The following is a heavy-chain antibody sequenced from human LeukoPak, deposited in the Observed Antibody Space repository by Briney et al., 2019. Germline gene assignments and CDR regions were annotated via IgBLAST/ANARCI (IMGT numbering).Heavy chain of an antibody. CDR3: AKYQGGDYVSDAFDI. V-gene: IGHV3-23*01. Sequence: PARSLSLSCPASGFTFSSYAMSWVRQAPGNWLEWVSAISGSGGNTYYADSVKGRFTISRDNSKNTLYLQMNSLRAEDTAVYYFAKYQGGDYVSDAFDIWGQGTMVTVSS. CDR2: ISGSGGNT. CDR1: GFTFSSYA. J-gene: IGHJ3*02. D-gene: IGHD4-17*01.